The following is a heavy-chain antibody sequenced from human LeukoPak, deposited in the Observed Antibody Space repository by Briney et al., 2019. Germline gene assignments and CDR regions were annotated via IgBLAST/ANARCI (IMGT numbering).Heavy chain of an antibody. Sequence: GSLRLSCAASGSTFSSYAMSWVRQAPGKGLEWVSAISGSGGSTYYADSVKGRFTISRDNSKNTLYLQMNSLRAEDTAVYYCAKVLSDYYDSSGYYLDYWGQGTLVTVSS. CDR3: AKVLSDYYDSSGYYLDY. V-gene: IGHV3-23*01. CDR2: ISGSGGST. CDR1: GSTFSSYA. D-gene: IGHD3-22*01. J-gene: IGHJ4*02.